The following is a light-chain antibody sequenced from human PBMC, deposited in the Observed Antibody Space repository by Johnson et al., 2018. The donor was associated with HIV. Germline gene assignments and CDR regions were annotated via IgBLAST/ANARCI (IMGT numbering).Light chain of an antibody. J-gene: IGLJ1*01. CDR1: SSNIGNNY. V-gene: IGLV1-51*01. Sequence: QSVLTQPPSVSAAPGQKVTISCSGSSSNIGNNYVSWYQQLPGTAPKLLIYDNNKRPSGIPDRFSGSKSGTSATLGITGLQTGDEADYYCGTWDSSLSAVGVFGTGTKGTVL. CDR3: GTWDSSLSAVGV. CDR2: DNN.